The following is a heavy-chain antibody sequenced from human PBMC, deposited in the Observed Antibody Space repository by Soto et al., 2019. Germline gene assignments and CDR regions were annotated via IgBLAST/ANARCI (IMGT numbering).Heavy chain of an antibody. D-gene: IGHD3-3*01. Sequence: SETLSLTCTVSGGSISSYYWSWIRQPPGKGLEWIGYIYYSGSTNYNPSLKSRVTISVDTSKNQCSLKLSSVTAADTAVYYCARDSYDFWSGYYELHGMDVWGQGTTVTVSS. J-gene: IGHJ6*02. V-gene: IGHV4-59*01. CDR2: IYYSGST. CDR3: ARDSYDFWSGYYELHGMDV. CDR1: GGSISSYY.